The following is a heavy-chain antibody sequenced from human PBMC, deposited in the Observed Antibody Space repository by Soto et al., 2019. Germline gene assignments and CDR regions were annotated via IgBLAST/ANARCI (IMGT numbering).Heavy chain of an antibody. CDR1: GYSFSSYR. Sequence: PGESLKISCKASGYSFSSYRIHWVRQVPGKGLEWMGRIDPSDSYTNYSPSFQGHVIISSDKSISTAYLQWSSLKASDTAMYYCAGGGVRGVITRTRDYYGMDVWGQGTTVTVSS. V-gene: IGHV5-10-1*01. J-gene: IGHJ6*02. CDR3: AGGGVRGVITRTRDYYGMDV. CDR2: IDPSDSYT. D-gene: IGHD3-10*01.